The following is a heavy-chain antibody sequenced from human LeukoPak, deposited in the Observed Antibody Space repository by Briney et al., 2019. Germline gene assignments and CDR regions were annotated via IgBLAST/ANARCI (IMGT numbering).Heavy chain of an antibody. CDR3: AKSRGSGSNIARGVNFDC. D-gene: IGHD3-10*01. V-gene: IGHV3-23*01. CDR2: ISDGGSFT. CDR1: GFTFSDYG. Sequence: GGSLRLACAASGFTFSDYGMTWVRQAPGKGLEWVSTISDGGSFTYYADSVKGRFTISRDNSKNTLFLQMNTLRAEDTALYYCAKSRGSGSNIARGVNFDCWGQGTLVTVSS. J-gene: IGHJ4*02.